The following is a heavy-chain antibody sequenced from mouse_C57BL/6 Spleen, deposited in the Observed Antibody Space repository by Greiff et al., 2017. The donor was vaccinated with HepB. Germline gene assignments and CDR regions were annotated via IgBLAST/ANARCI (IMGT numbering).Heavy chain of an antibody. CDR3: ARGIYSNFAWFAY. CDR1: GYTFTSYW. CDR2: INPSNGGT. V-gene: IGHV1-53*01. J-gene: IGHJ3*01. D-gene: IGHD2-5*01. Sequence: QVQLKQPGTELVKPGASVKLSCKASGYTFTSYWMHWVKQRPGQGLEWIGNINPSNGGTNYNEKFKSKATLTVDKSSSTAYMQLSSLTSEDSAVYDCARGIYSNFAWFAYWGQGTLVTVSA.